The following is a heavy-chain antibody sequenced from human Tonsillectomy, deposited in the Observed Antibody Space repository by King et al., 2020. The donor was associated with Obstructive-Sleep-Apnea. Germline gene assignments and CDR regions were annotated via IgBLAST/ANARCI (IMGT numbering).Heavy chain of an antibody. V-gene: IGHV3-30*02. CDR3: AKDLFPDAYNSGFDY. J-gene: IGHJ4*02. CDR2: IRYDGSIK. CDR1: GFTFSAYG. D-gene: IGHD1-1*01. Sequence: VQLVESGGGVVQPGGSLRLSCAASGFTFSAYGMHWVRQAPGKGLEWVAFIRYDGSIKYCADSVKGRFTISRDNSKNTLSLQMNSLRAEDTAVYYCAKDLFPDAYNSGFDYWGQGTLVTVSS.